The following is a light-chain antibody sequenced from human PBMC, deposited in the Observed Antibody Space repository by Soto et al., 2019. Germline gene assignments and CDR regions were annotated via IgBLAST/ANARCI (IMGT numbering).Light chain of an antibody. CDR2: AAS. V-gene: IGKV1-12*01. CDR3: QQADSFPHT. J-gene: IGKJ2*01. CDR1: QGISNW. Sequence: DIQMTQSPSAVSASVGDRVTISCRASQGISNWLAWYQQKPGEAPKLLIYAASTLQSGVPSRFSGSGSGTEFTLTISSLQPEDFATYFCQQADSFPHTFGQGTKLEIK.